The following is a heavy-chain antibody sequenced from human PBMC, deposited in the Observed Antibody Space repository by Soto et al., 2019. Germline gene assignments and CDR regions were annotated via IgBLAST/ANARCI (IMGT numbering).Heavy chain of an antibody. CDR1: GYGCSNND. Sequence: ASVKVSCKASGYGCSNNDVRLVRQATGQGLEWMGWMNPGSGDTGYAQKFQGRVTMTRDISIATAYMELSSLRSDDTAIYYCARMETFGSLNWFDPWGQGTLVTVSS. CDR2: MNPGSGDT. V-gene: IGHV1-8*01. CDR3: ARMETFGSLNWFDP. D-gene: IGHD3-16*01. J-gene: IGHJ5*02.